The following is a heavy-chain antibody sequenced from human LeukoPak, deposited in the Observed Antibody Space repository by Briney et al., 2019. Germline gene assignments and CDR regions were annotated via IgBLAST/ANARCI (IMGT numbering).Heavy chain of an antibody. D-gene: IGHD3-10*01. CDR2: IHNSGST. J-gene: IGHJ4*02. V-gene: IGHV4-4*07. Sequence: SETLSLTCTFSGGSISSYYWSWIRQPAGKGLEWIGRIHNSGSTNCNPSPKSRVTMSVDTSKNQFSLKLSSVTAADTAVYYCARDRYYYGSGNYRLFDYWGQGTLVTVSS. CDR1: GGSISSYY. CDR3: ARDRYYYGSGNYRLFDY.